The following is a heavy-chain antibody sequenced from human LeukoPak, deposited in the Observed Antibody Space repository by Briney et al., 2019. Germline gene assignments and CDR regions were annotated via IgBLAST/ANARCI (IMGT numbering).Heavy chain of an antibody. Sequence: ASVKVSCKASGYTFTSYGISVVRQAPGQGLEGMGWSSAYNGNTNYAQKLQGSVTMTTETSTSTAYMELRSLRSDDTAVYYCARDQVGYGSGIDYWGQGTLVTVSS. D-gene: IGHD3-10*01. CDR1: GYTFTSYG. J-gene: IGHJ4*02. CDR3: ARDQVGYGSGIDY. V-gene: IGHV1-18*01. CDR2: SSAYNGNT.